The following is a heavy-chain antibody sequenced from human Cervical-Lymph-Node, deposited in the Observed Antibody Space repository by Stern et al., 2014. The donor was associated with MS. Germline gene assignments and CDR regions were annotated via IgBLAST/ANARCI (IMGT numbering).Heavy chain of an antibody. CDR1: GDSISRRSYY. Sequence: QLQLQESGPGLVKPSETLSLTCTVSGDSISRRSYYWSCIRQPPAKGLEWIGFIYDGGITKYNPSLNSRVTILQDSSKNQISLKLSSVTAADSAVYYCARDGYSSTEYYLEYWGQGILVTVSS. V-gene: IGHV4-61*01. CDR2: IYDGGIT. J-gene: IGHJ4*02. CDR3: ARDGYSSTEYYLEY. D-gene: IGHD2-2*01.